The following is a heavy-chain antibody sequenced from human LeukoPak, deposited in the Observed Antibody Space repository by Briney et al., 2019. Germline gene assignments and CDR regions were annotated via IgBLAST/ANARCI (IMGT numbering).Heavy chain of an antibody. V-gene: IGHV4-39*07. CDR3: ARVENNYGGNSDY. J-gene: IGHJ4*02. CDR1: GGSISSSSYY. D-gene: IGHD4-23*01. Sequence: PSETLSLTCTVSGGSISSSSYYWGWIRQPPGKGLEWIGSIYYSGSTYYNPSLKSRVTISVDTSKNQFSPKLSSVTAADTAVYYCARVENNYGGNSDYWGQGTLVTVSS. CDR2: IYYSGST.